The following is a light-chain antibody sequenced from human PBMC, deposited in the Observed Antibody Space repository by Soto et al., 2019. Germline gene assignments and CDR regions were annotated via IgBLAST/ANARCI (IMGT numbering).Light chain of an antibody. CDR1: SSDVGGYNY. CDR2: DVS. V-gene: IGLV2-14*01. J-gene: IGLJ1*01. CDR3: SSYTSSSTPPYV. Sequence: QSVLTQPASVSGSPGQSITISCTGTSSDVGGYNYVSWYQQHPGKAPKLMIYDVSNRPSGVSNRFSGSKSGNTASLTISGLQAEGEADYYCSSYTSSSTPPYVFGTGTKLTVL.